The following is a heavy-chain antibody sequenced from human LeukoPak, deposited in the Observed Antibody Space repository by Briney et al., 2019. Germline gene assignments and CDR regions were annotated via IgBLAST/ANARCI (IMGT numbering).Heavy chain of an antibody. D-gene: IGHD6-19*01. J-gene: IGHJ6*03. CDR2: IYYSGST. CDR3: ARVRGSSGWPYYYYYYMDV. CDR1: GGSISSYY. Sequence: LSETLSLTCTVSGGSISSYYWSWIRQPPGKGLEWIGYIYYSGSTNYNPSLKSRVTISVDTSKNQFSLKLSSVTAADTAVYYCARVRGSSGWPYYYYYYMDVWGKGTTVTISS. V-gene: IGHV4-59*01.